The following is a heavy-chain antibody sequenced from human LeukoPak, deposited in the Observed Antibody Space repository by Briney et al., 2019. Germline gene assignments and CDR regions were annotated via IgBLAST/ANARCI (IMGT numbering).Heavy chain of an antibody. CDR1: GYSFTSYW. CDR2: IYHGDSDA. J-gene: IGHJ4*02. CDR3: AMTYYYDSSGYYCDY. Sequence: ESLKISCKGSGYSFTSYWLDWVRQMPGKGLEWMGIIYHGDSDARYSPSFQGQVTISADKSISTAYLQWSSLKASDTAMYYCAMTYYYDSSGYYCDYWGQGTLVTVSS. V-gene: IGHV5-51*01. D-gene: IGHD3-22*01.